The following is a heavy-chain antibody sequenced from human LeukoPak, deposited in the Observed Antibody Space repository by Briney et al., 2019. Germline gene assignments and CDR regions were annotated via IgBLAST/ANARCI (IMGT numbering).Heavy chain of an antibody. V-gene: IGHV5-51*01. Sequence: GESLKISCKGSGYSFTSYWIGWARQMPGEGLEWMGIIYPGDSDTRYSPSFQGQVTISADKSISTAYLQWSSLKASDTAMYYCARRVLSSPDEPAFDIWGQGTMVTVSS. J-gene: IGHJ3*02. CDR3: ARRVLSSPDEPAFDI. CDR1: GYSFTSYW. D-gene: IGHD3-10*02. CDR2: IYPGDSDT.